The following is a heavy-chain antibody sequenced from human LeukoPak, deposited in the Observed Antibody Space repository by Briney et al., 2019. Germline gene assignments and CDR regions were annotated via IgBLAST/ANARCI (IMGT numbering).Heavy chain of an antibody. CDR1: GGSFSGYY. D-gene: IGHD3-10*01. CDR3: ARGRDGSGSSYFDY. Sequence: SETLSLTCAVYGGSFSGYYWSWIRQPPGKGLEWIGSIYYSGSTYYNPSLKSRVTISVDTSKNQFSLKLSSVTAADTAVYYCARGRDGSGSSYFDYWGQGTLVTVSS. CDR2: IYYSGST. J-gene: IGHJ4*02. V-gene: IGHV4-34*01.